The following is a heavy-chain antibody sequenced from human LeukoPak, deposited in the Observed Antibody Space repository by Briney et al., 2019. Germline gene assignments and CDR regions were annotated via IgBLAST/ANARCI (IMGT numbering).Heavy chain of an antibody. V-gene: IGHV3-23*01. Sequence: GGTLRLSCAASGFTFSSYGMSWVRQAPGKGLEWVSAISGSGGSTYYADSVKGRFTISRDNSKNTLYLQMNSLRAEDTAVYYCAREASGYSYGLDAFDIWGQGTMVTVSS. CDR2: ISGSGGST. D-gene: IGHD5-18*01. J-gene: IGHJ3*02. CDR1: GFTFSSYG. CDR3: AREASGYSYGLDAFDI.